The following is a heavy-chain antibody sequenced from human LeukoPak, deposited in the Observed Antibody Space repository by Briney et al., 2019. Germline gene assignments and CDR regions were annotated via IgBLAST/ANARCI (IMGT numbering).Heavy chain of an antibody. J-gene: IGHJ5*02. V-gene: IGHV1-69*05. CDR2: IIPIFGTA. Sequence: SVKVSCKASGGTFSSYAISWVRQAPGQGLEWMGRIIPIFGTANYAQKSQGRVTITTDESTSTAYMELSSLRSEDTAVYYCAFTPLGDQLLDNWFDPWGQGTLVTVSS. D-gene: IGHD2-2*01. CDR1: GGTFSSYA. CDR3: AFTPLGDQLLDNWFDP.